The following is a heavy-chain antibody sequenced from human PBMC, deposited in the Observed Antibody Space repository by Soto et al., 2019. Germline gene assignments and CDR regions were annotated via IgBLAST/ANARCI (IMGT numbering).Heavy chain of an antibody. D-gene: IGHD6-13*01. J-gene: IGHJ5*02. CDR2: ISGSGGST. Sequence: GGSLRLSCAASGFTFSSYAMSWVRQAPGKGLEWVSAISGSGGSTYYADSVKGRFTISRDNSKNTLYLQMNSLRAEDTAVYYCAKDPGAGVGRIAWGIAAADMIGPNWFDPWGQGTLVTVSS. CDR3: AKDPGAGVGRIAWGIAAADMIGPNWFDP. CDR1: GFTFSSYA. V-gene: IGHV3-23*01.